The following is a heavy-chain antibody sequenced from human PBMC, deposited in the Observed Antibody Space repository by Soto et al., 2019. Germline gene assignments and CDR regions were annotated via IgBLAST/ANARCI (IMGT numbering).Heavy chain of an antibody. CDR1: GFTFRSYV. J-gene: IGHJ1*01. V-gene: IGHV3-30*19. CDR3: ARWGTTGGLAV. Sequence: QVQLVESGGGVVQPGTSLRVSCVGSGFTFRSYVIHWVRQAPGKGLEWVALTSYDGSDKYYGDSVRGRFTISRDNSRNTVDLQMDSLRLEDTALYYCARWGTTGGLAVWGQGTRVSVSS. CDR2: TSYDGSDK. D-gene: IGHD3-16*01.